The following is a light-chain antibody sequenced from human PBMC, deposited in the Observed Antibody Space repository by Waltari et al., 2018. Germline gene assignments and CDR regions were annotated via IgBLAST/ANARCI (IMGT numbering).Light chain of an antibody. J-gene: IGKJ1*01. V-gene: IGKV1-39*01. CDR3: KQSYSIPQ. CDR2: VAS. Sequence: DIQMTQSPSSLSASVGDSVTITRRASQSISSYLNWYQQQPGTAPKLLIYVASSLQSGLPSRFSRSGAETDFYLTISNLRPEDVAIYYGKQSYSIPQFGQGTKVEMK. CDR1: QSISSY.